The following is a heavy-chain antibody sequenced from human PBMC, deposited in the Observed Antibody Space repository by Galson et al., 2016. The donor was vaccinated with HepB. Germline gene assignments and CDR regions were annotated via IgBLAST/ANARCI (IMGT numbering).Heavy chain of an antibody. Sequence: SLRLSCAASGFTFDTYAMHWVRQVPGKGLEWVSGISGDSGSKGYASSVKGRFTISRDNAKKSLYLQMNSLRPEDTALYFCAKKGYAYDSGWAGGMHLWGQGITVTVSS. J-gene: IGHJ6*02. CDR1: GFTFDTYA. V-gene: IGHV3-9*01. CDR2: ISGDSGSK. D-gene: IGHD3-22*01. CDR3: AKKGYAYDSGWAGGMHL.